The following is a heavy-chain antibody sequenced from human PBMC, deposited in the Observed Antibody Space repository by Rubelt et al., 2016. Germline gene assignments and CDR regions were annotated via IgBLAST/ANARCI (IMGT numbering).Heavy chain of an antibody. V-gene: IGHV3-48*02. CDR3: ARDGRDGSGNYGWFDP. CDR2: ISSGSGPI. CDR1: GFTFSTHG. D-gene: IGHD3-10*01. Sequence: EVQLVETGGGLIKPGGSLRLSCAASGFTFSTHGMSWVRQAPGKGLEWVSYISSGSGPIYYADSVKGRFTISRDNAKNSLYLQMNGLRDEDTAVYYVARDGRDGSGNYGWFDPWGQGTLVTVSS. J-gene: IGHJ5*02.